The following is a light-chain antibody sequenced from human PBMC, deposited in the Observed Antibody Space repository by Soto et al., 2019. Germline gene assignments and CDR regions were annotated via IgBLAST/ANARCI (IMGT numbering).Light chain of an antibody. CDR1: QTVSNK. CDR2: GTS. V-gene: IGKV3-15*01. CDR3: HQYNNWPWT. Sequence: ELVLTQSPATLSLSPGERATLSCRASQTVSNKLAWYQQKPGQAPRLIIYGTSTRATGIPARFSGSGSGTEFTLTISSLQSEDVALYYCHQYNNWPWTLGQGTKVDIK. J-gene: IGKJ1*01.